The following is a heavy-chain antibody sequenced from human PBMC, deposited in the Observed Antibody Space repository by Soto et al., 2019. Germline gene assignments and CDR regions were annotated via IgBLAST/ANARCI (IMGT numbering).Heavy chain of an antibody. V-gene: IGHV3-30*18. J-gene: IGHJ6*02. D-gene: IGHD4-17*01. Sequence: GGSLRLSCAASGFTFSSYGMHWVRQAPGKGLERVAVISYDGSNKYYADSVKGRFTISRDNSKNTLYLQMNSLRAEDTAVYYCAKARDYDYYYYGMDVWGQGTTVTVSS. CDR3: AKARDYDYYYYGMDV. CDR2: ISYDGSNK. CDR1: GFTFSSYG.